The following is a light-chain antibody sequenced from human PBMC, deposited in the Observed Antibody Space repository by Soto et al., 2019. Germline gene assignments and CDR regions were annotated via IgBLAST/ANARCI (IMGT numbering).Light chain of an antibody. J-gene: IGKJ1*01. V-gene: IGKV3-20*01. CDR2: GAS. CDR3: QQYGSSRT. Sequence: DIVLTQSPGTLSLSPGERATLSCRASQSVSSNYLAWYQQKPGQAPRLLIYGASNRATGIPARFSGSGSGTXFXXXXXXXXXEDFAVYYCQQYGSSRTFGQGTKVEIK. CDR1: QSVSSNY.